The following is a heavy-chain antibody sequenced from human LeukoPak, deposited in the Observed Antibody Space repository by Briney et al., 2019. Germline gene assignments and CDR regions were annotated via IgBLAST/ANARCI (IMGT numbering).Heavy chain of an antibody. J-gene: IGHJ4*02. Sequence: GASVKVSCKASGYTFTSYDIDWVRQATGHGLERMGWMNLNSGNTGYAQKFQGRVTMTRNTSISTAYMELSGLRSEDTAVYYCARAPIVGASVTDYWGQGTLVTVSS. CDR2: MNLNSGNT. CDR1: GYTFTSYD. CDR3: ARAPIVGASVTDY. V-gene: IGHV1-8*01. D-gene: IGHD1-26*01.